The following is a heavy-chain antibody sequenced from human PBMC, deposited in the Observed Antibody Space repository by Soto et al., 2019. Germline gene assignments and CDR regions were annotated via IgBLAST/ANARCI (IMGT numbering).Heavy chain of an antibody. V-gene: IGHV3-23*01. J-gene: IGHJ5*02. CDR3: AKEPLGYCSSTSCYEA. Sequence: HPGGSLRLSCAASGFTFSTYAMTWVRQAPGKGLEWVSVIDGRGYSTNYADSVKGRFTISRDNSKNTLYLQMNSLRVEDTALYYCAKEPLGYCSSTSCYEAWGQGTLVTVSS. CDR2: IDGRGYST. D-gene: IGHD2-2*01. CDR1: GFTFSTYA.